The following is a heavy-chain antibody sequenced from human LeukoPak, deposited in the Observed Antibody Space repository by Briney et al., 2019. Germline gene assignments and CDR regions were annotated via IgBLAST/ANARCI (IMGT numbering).Heavy chain of an antibody. D-gene: IGHD3-10*01. Sequence: SQTLSLTCTVSGGSISSGSYYWSWIRQPAGKGLEWIGRIYTSGSTNYNPSLKSRVTISVDTSKNQFSLKLSSVTAADTALYYCARGLWFGGTRLDSWGQGTLVTVSP. CDR3: ARGLWFGGTRLDS. CDR1: GGSISSGSYY. V-gene: IGHV4-61*02. CDR2: IYTSGST. J-gene: IGHJ4*02.